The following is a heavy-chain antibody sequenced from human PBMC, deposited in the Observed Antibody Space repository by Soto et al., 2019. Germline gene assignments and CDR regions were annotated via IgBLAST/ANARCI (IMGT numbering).Heavy chain of an antibody. V-gene: IGHV3-11*01. Sequence: GGSLILCWAASGFTFSDYYMSWIRHAPGKGLEWVSYISSSGSTIYYADSVKGRFTISRDNAKNSLYLQMNSLRAEDTAVYYCARDGLAAASHWGQGTLVTVSS. D-gene: IGHD6-13*01. CDR1: GFTFSDYY. CDR2: ISSSGSTI. J-gene: IGHJ4*02. CDR3: ARDGLAAASH.